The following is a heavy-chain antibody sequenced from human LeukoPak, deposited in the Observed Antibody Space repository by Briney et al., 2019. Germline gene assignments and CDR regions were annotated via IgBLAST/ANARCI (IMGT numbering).Heavy chain of an antibody. D-gene: IGHD3-10*01. J-gene: IGHJ4*02. CDR3: AKDKVNLYYYGSGSIDY. Sequence: PGGSLRLSCAASGLTFRNYWMSWVRQAPGKGLEWVAFIRYDGSNKYYADSVKGRFTISRDNSKNTLYLQMNSLRAEDTAVYYCAKDKVNLYYYGSGSIDYWGQGTLVTVSS. CDR2: IRYDGSNK. CDR1: GLTFRNYW. V-gene: IGHV3-30*02.